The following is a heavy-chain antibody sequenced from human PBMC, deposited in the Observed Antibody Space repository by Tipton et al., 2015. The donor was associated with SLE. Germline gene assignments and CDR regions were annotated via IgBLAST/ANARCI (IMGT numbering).Heavy chain of an antibody. Sequence: TLSLTCAVYGGSFSGYYWSWIRQPPGKGLEWIGYISYTGNTNFNPSLKSRVTMSVATSKNQFSLRLTSVTAADTAVYYCARGHGIAAAGPFDYWGQGTLVTVSS. V-gene: IGHV4-34*01. J-gene: IGHJ4*02. CDR2: ISYTGNT. CDR1: GGSFSGYY. D-gene: IGHD6-13*01. CDR3: ARGHGIAAAGPFDY.